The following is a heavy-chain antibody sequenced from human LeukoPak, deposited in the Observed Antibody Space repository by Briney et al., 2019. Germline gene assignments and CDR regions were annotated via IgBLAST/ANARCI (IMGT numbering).Heavy chain of an antibody. J-gene: IGHJ3*02. CDR1: GGSISSGTYY. Sequence: PSQTLSLTCTVSGGSISSGTYYWNWIRQPAGKGLEWIGRIYTSGSTNYNPSLKSRVTISVDTSKNQFSLKLTSVTAADTAMYYCARDPYDTSASDAFDIWGQGTMVSVSS. V-gene: IGHV4-61*02. D-gene: IGHD3-22*01. CDR3: ARDPYDTSASDAFDI. CDR2: IYTSGST.